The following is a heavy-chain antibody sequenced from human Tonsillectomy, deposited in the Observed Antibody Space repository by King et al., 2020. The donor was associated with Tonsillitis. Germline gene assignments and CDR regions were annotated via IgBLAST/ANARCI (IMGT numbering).Heavy chain of an antibody. Sequence: MQLQESGPGLVKPSETLSLTCAVSGYSISSSYYWGWIRQPPGKGLEWIGTIYHSGSTYYNPSLKSRVTISVDTSKNQFSLKLSSVTAADTAVYYCARDRPVGVVPAASYFDYWGQGTLVTVSS. CDR2: IYHSGST. J-gene: IGHJ4*02. V-gene: IGHV4-38-2*02. CDR1: GYSISSSYY. D-gene: IGHD2-2*01. CDR3: ARDRPVGVVPAASYFDY.